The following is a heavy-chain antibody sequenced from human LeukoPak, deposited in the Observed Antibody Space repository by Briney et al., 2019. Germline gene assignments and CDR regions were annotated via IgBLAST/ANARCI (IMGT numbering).Heavy chain of an antibody. Sequence: SETLSLNCTVSGGSISRSYSYWGWVRQPPGKGLEWIGSMYYSGDTCYNPSLKSRLIISVDTSKNQVSLNLSSVTTADTAVYYCARLRVGGIVGATTNWYFDIWGRGTLVTVSS. CDR1: GGSISRSYSY. CDR3: ARLRVGGIVGATTNWYFDI. V-gene: IGHV4-39*01. CDR2: MYYSGDT. D-gene: IGHD1-26*01. J-gene: IGHJ2*01.